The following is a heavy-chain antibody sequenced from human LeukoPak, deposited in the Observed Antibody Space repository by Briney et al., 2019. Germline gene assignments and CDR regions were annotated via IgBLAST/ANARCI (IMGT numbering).Heavy chain of an antibody. D-gene: IGHD3-3*01. Sequence: GGSLRLSCAASGFTFSSYSMNWVRQAPGKGLEWVSSISSSGSYIYYADSVKGRFTISRDNAKNSLYLQMNSLRAEDTAVYYCARGYDFWSGTTDDYWGQGTLVTVSS. J-gene: IGHJ4*02. V-gene: IGHV3-21*01. CDR1: GFTFSSYS. CDR2: ISSSGSYI. CDR3: ARGYDFWSGTTDDY.